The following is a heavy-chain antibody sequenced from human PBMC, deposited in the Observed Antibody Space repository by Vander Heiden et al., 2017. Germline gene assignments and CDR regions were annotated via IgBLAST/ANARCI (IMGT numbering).Heavy chain of an antibody. CDR1: GFTFSSYS. J-gene: IGHJ4*02. V-gene: IGHV3-21*01. CDR2: ISSSSSYI. Sequence: EVQLVESGGGLVKPGGSLRLSCAASGFTFSSYSMNWVRQAPGKGLEWVSSISSSSSYIYYADSVKGRFTISRDNAKNSLYLQMNSLRAEDTAVYYCASWSEYYYDSSGYYDYWGQGTLVTVSS. CDR3: ASWSEYYYDSSGYYDY. D-gene: IGHD3-22*01.